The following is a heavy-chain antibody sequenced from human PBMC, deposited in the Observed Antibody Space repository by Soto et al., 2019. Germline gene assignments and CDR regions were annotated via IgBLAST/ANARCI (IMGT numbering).Heavy chain of an antibody. D-gene: IGHD2-8*01. V-gene: IGHV3-33*01. CDR1: GFTFSGYG. Sequence: QVRLVESGGGVVQPGESLTLSCAASGFTFSGYGMHWVRQAPGKGLEWVAVIGHVGNAIVFADSVRGRFTISRDNSKNTVSLHMDSVIAEDTAVYYCARDLATNKYFDNWGQGTLVTVSS. CDR2: IGHVGNAI. CDR3: ARDLATNKYFDN. J-gene: IGHJ4*02.